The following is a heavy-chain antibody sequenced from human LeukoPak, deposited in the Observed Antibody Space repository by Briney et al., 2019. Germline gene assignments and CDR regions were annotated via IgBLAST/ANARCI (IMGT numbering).Heavy chain of an antibody. J-gene: IGHJ3*01. CDR3: AKDTTVIREITRGGAFDV. CDR2: ISGDNTRT. Sequence: PGGSLRLSCAASGFTISTYAMNWVRQVPGQGLEWVSAISGDNTRTYYADSVKGRFTISRDNSNNTLFLHMNSLRVEDTAIYYCAKDTTVIREITRGGAFDVWGQGRVVTVSS. D-gene: IGHD3-10*01. CDR1: GFTISTYA. V-gene: IGHV3-23*01.